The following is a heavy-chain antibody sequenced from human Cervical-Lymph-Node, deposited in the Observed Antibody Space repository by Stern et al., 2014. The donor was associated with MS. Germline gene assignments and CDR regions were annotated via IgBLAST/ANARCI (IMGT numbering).Heavy chain of an antibody. V-gene: IGHV3-15*01. CDR3: AIPTTWELRWYFDL. Sequence: VQLVESGGGLIEPGGSLRLSCAASGFTFSTAWMSWVRQVPGKGLEWIGRIFSKGSGGTIDYAAPVKGRFTISRDDSKDTLYLQMNSLKTEDTAVYYCAIPTTWELRWYFDLWGRGTLVTVSS. D-gene: IGHD7-27*01. CDR2: IFSKGSGGTI. J-gene: IGHJ2*01. CDR1: GFTFSTAW.